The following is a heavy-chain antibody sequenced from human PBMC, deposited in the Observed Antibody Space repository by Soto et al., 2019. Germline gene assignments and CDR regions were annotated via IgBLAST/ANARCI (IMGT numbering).Heavy chain of an antibody. CDR2: MNPNSGNT. V-gene: IGHV1-8*01. Sequence: ASVKVSCKASGYTFTRYDINWVRQATGQGLEWMGWMNPNSGNTGYAQKFRGRVTMTRNTSISTAYMELSSLRSEDTAVYYCARGVGSGTYYNQYNWFDPWGQGTLVTVSS. CDR1: GYTFTRYD. D-gene: IGHD3-10*01. J-gene: IGHJ5*02. CDR3: ARGVGSGTYYNQYNWFDP.